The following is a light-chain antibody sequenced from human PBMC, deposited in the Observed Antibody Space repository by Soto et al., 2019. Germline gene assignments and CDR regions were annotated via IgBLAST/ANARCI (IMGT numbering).Light chain of an antibody. CDR1: QSVDIN. J-gene: IGKJ1*01. V-gene: IGKV3-15*01. CDR2: GAS. CDR3: QQYRSWPRT. Sequence: EIVLTQPPATLSVSPGERVTLSCRASQSVDINLAWYQQKPGQAPRLLIYGASTRATDMPGRFSGRGAGAEFTLTISSLQSEDFAVYYCQQYRSWPRTFGQGTKVDI.